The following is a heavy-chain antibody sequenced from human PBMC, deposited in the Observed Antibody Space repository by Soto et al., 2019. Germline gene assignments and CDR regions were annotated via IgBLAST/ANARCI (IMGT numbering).Heavy chain of an antibody. V-gene: IGHV3-30-3*01. CDR3: ARSLAVAGSGPDY. CDR2: ISYDGNNK. J-gene: IGHJ4*02. Sequence: GGSLRLSCAASGFTFSSYAMHWVHRAPGKGLEWVTVISYDGNNKYYADSVKGRFTISRDNSKNTLYLQMDSLRAEDTAVYYCARSLAVAGSGPDYWGQGTLVTVSS. D-gene: IGHD6-19*01. CDR1: GFTFSSYA.